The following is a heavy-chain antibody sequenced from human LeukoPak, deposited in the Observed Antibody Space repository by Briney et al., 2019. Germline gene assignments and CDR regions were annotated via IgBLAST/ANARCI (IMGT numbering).Heavy chain of an antibody. J-gene: IGHJ3*02. CDR3: AREKVYCSTTSCPTDAFDI. CDR2: INWNGGST. D-gene: IGHD2-2*01. CDR1: GFTFDDYG. V-gene: IGHV3-20*04. Sequence: GGSLRLSCAASGFTFDDYGMSWVRQAPGKGLEWVSGINWNGGSTGYADSVKGRFTISRDNAKNSLYLQMNSLRAEDTAVYYCAREKVYCSTTSCPTDAFDIWGQGTMVTVSS.